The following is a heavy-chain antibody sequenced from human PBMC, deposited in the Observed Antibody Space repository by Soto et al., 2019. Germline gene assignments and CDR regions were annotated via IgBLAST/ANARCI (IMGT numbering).Heavy chain of an antibody. CDR1: GYTFTSYA. CDR2: INAGNGNT. Sequence: GASVKVSCKASGYTFTSYAMHWVRQAPGQRLEWMGWINAGNGNTKYSQKFQGRVTITRDTSASTAYMELSSLRSEDTAVYHCARDLRPYNWNDYSRFDPWGQGTLVTVSS. V-gene: IGHV1-3*01. CDR3: ARDLRPYNWNDYSRFDP. D-gene: IGHD1-20*01. J-gene: IGHJ5*02.